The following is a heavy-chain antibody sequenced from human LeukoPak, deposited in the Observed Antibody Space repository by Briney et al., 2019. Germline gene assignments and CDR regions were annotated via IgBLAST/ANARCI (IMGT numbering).Heavy chain of an antibody. CDR1: GFTFSSYA. J-gene: IGHJ4*02. D-gene: IGHD3-10*01. CDR3: AKDYYGSGSYYGVVGY. Sequence: GGSLRLSCAASGFTFSSYAMSWVRQAPGKGLEWVSAISGRGGSTFYADSVKGRFTISRNNSKNTLYLRMDSLRAEDTAIYYCAKDYYGSGSYYGVVGYWGQGTLVTVSS. CDR2: ISGRGGST. V-gene: IGHV3-23*01.